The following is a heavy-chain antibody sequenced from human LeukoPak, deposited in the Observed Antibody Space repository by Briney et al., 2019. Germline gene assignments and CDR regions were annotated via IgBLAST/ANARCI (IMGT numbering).Heavy chain of an antibody. CDR1: GFTFSSYA. CDR3: AKNSDYYDSSGPYYFDY. J-gene: IGHJ4*02. D-gene: IGHD3-22*01. V-gene: IGHV3-30-3*01. CDR2: ISYDGSNK. Sequence: PGGSLRLSCAASGFTFSSYAMHWVRQAPGKGLEWVAVISYDGSNKYYADSVKGRFTISRDNSKNTLYLQMNSLRAEDTAVYYCAKNSDYYDSSGPYYFDYWGQGTLVTVSS.